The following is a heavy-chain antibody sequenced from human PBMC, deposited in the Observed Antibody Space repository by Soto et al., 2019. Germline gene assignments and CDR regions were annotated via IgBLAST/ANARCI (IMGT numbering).Heavy chain of an antibody. CDR1: GYTLTDLS. Sequence: ASVKVSCKVSGYTLTDLSMHWVRQAPGKGLEWMGGFDPEEGKTVYAQRFQGRLTMTGDTSTDTRYMELHSLTSDDTAVYYCAIKLGYFDYWGQETLVTVSS. D-gene: IGHD6-6*01. CDR2: FDPEEGKT. V-gene: IGHV1-24*01. CDR3: AIKLGYFDY. J-gene: IGHJ4*02.